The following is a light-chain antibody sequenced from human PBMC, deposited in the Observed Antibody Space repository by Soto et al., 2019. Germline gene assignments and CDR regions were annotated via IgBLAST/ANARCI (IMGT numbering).Light chain of an antibody. CDR3: QQRSHWPRT. Sequence: EIVMTQSPATLSVSPGERATLSCRARQSVGSTLAWYQQKPGQAHRLLIYGASTRATGIPARFSGSGSGTEFTLTISSLEPEEFAVYYCQQRSHWPRTVGQGNKVDIK. CDR1: QSVGST. CDR2: GAS. V-gene: IGKV3-15*01. J-gene: IGKJ1*01.